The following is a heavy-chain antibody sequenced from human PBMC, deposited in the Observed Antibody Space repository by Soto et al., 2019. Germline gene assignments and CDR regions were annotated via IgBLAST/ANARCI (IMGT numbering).Heavy chain of an antibody. CDR2: IYYSGST. J-gene: IGHJ6*02. CDR3: ATRQAAAGSPYAGRASDV. D-gene: IGHD6-13*01. CDR1: GGSISSSSYY. V-gene: IGHV4-39*01. Sequence: SETLSLTCTVSGGSISSSSYYWGWIRQPPGKGLEWIGSIYYSGSTYYNPSLKSRVTISVDTSKNQFSLKLSSVTAADTAVYYCATRQAAAGSPYAGRASDVWGQGTTVTVSS.